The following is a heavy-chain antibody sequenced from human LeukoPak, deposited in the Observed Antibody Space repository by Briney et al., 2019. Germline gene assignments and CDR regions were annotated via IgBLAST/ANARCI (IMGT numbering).Heavy chain of an antibody. J-gene: IGHJ5*02. D-gene: IGHD2-15*01. V-gene: IGHV3-13*01. CDR3: ARGSGGINWFDP. Sequence: PGGSLRLSCAASGFTFSSYWMHWVRQATGKGLEWVSAIGTAGDTYYPGSVKGRFTISRENAKNSLYLQMNSLRAGDTAVYYCARGSGGINWFDPWGQGTLVTVSS. CDR2: IGTAGDT. CDR1: GFTFSSYW.